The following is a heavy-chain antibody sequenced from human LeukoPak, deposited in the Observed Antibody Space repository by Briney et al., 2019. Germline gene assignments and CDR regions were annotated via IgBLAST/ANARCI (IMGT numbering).Heavy chain of an antibody. D-gene: IGHD1-26*01. V-gene: IGHV3-23*01. CDR1: GFTFSTYA. CDR2: ISTSGDRT. Sequence: PGGSLRLSCAASGFTFSTYAMTWVRQAPGKGLEWVSGISTSGDRTYYADSVKGRFTISRDNSKNTLYLQMTSLRAEDTAEYYCARSAVGTSCCTAVDYWGQGTLVTVSS. J-gene: IGHJ4*02. CDR3: ARSAVGTSCCTAVDY.